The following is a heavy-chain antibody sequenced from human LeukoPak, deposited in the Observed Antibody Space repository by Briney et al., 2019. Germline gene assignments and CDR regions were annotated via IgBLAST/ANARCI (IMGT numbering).Heavy chain of an antibody. CDR1: GGTVSSYA. J-gene: IGHJ5*02. D-gene: IGHD6-13*01. Sequence: SVKLSCKASGGTVSSYAISWVRQAPGQGLEWMGGSITIFGTANYAPKFQGRVTITSDESTSTAYTELSSLRSEDTAVYYCARGGIQLLVSWFDPWGEGNLVTVSS. V-gene: IGHV1-69*13. CDR2: SITIFGTA. CDR3: ARGGIQLLVSWFDP.